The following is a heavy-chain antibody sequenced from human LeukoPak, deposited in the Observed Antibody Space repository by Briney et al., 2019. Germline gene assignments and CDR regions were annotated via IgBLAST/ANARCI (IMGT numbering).Heavy chain of an antibody. D-gene: IGHD3-22*01. Sequence: SETLSLTCAVYGGSFSGYYWSWIRQPPGKGLEWIGEINHSGSTNYNPSLKSRVTISVDTSKNQFSLKLSSVTAADTAVYYCARERPNYYDSSGYYYKRSDAFDIWGQGTMVTVSS. V-gene: IGHV4-34*01. CDR1: GGSFSGYY. J-gene: IGHJ3*02. CDR3: ARERPNYYDSSGYYYKRSDAFDI. CDR2: INHSGST.